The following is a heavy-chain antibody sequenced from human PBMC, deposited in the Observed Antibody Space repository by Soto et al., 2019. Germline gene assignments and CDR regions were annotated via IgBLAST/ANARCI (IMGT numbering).Heavy chain of an antibody. CDR3: ARDRLRGYDSSGFYS. Sequence: ASVKVSCKASGYTFTGYYMHWVRQAPGQGLEWMGWINPNSGGTNYAPKFEDRLTMTSATSTNTVYMELRSLKSDDTAIYFCARDRLRGYDSSGFYSWGQGTLVTVSS. CDR2: INPNSGGT. CDR1: GYTFTGYY. D-gene: IGHD3-22*01. V-gene: IGHV1-2*02. J-gene: IGHJ4*02.